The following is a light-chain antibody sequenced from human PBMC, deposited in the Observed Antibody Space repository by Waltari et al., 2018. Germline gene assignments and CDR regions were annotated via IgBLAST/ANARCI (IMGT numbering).Light chain of an antibody. CDR1: SPHIGPGHD. V-gene: IGLV1-40*01. Sequence: QSVLTQPPSVSGAPGQRVTISSTGRSPHIGPGHDVHWYQQLPGPAPKLLIYGNSNRPSGVPDRFSGSKSGTSASLAITGLQAEDEADYYCQSYDSSLSGYVVFGGGTKLTVL. J-gene: IGLJ2*01. CDR3: QSYDSSLSGYVV. CDR2: GNS.